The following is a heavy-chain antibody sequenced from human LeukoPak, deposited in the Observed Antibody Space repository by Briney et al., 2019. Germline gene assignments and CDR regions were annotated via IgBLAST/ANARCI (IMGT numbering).Heavy chain of an antibody. CDR2: ISGSGSST. CDR3: ANHSDTAMVYAY. J-gene: IGHJ4*02. Sequence: SGGSLRLSCAASGLTFSSYAMSWVRQAPGKGLEWVSGISGSGSSTYYADSVKGRFTISRDNSKNTLNLQMNSLRAEDTAVYYCANHSDTAMVYAYWGQGTLVTVSS. CDR1: GLTFSSYA. V-gene: IGHV3-23*01. D-gene: IGHD5-18*01.